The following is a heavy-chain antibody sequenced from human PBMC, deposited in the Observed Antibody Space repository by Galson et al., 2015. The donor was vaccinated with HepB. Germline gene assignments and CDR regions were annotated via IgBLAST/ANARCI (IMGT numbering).Heavy chain of an antibody. CDR2: IRGGGDST. CDR3: VKTENSYYDSSGYYAFSLGSDY. CDR1: GFTFSNYV. J-gene: IGHJ4*02. D-gene: IGHD3-22*01. V-gene: IGHV3-23*01. Sequence: SLRLSCAASGFTFSNYVMSWVRQAPGNGLEWVSSIRGGGDSTYYVDSVKGRFTISRDNSKNMLYLQMNSLRADGTAVYYCVKTENSYYDSSGYYAFSLGSDYWGQGALVTVSS.